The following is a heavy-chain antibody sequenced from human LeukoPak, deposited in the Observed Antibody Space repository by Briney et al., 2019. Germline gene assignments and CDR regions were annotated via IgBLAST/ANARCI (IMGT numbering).Heavy chain of an antibody. D-gene: IGHD2-15*01. CDR3: AREVLLGYCSGGSCTGGHFDY. CDR2: INPNSGGT. V-gene: IGHV1-2*04. J-gene: IGHJ4*02. Sequence: VSVKVSCKASGYTFTGYYMHWVRQAPGQGLEWKGWINPNSGGTNYAQKFQGWVTMTRDTSISTAYMELSRLRSDDTAVYYCAREVLLGYCSGGSCTGGHFDYWGQGTLVTVSS. CDR1: GYTFTGYY.